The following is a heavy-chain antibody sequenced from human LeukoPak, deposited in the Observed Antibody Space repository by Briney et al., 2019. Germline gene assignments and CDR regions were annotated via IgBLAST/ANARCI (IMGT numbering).Heavy chain of an antibody. D-gene: IGHD3-10*01. CDR2: INWNGGST. CDR3: ARDYSGGYGSGSYYMDV. V-gene: IGHV3-20*04. J-gene: IGHJ6*03. CDR1: GFTFDDYG. Sequence: PGGSLRLSCAASGFTFDDYGMSWVRQAPGKGLEWVSGINWNGGSTVYADSVKGRFTISRDNAKNSLYLQMNSLRAEDTALYYCARDYSGGYGSGSYYMDVWGKGTTVTVSS.